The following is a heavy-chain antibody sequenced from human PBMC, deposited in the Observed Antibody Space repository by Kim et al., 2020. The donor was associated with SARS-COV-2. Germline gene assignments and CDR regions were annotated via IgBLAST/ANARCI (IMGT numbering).Heavy chain of an antibody. CDR2: IYNSGTT. CDR1: GGSISSSNW. CDR3: GSVFLRQFDSYYHFYGM. J-gene: IGHJ6*01. Sequence: SETLSLTCAVSGGSISSSNWWCLVRPPPGKRLECVGVIYNSGTTNYHPSLKRRVTIAVDKSNNQFSLKLSSVTAADTAVYYCGSVFLRQFDSYYHFYGM. D-gene: IGHD3-10*01. V-gene: IGHV4-4*02.